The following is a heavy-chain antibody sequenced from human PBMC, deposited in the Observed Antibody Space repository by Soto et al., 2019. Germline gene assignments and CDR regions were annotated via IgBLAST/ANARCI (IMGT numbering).Heavy chain of an antibody. CDR2: VGSDGGST. V-gene: IGHV3-23*01. J-gene: IGHJ4*02. CDR1: GFTFSSFA. Sequence: EVQLLESGGGLVQPGGSLRLSCAASGFTFSSFAMSWVRQAPGKGLEWVSAVGSDGGSTYYADSVKGRFTISRDNSKNTLLLLMNSLRAADTAVYYCAKQIGYCSGGNCYFDYWGQGDLVIVSS. D-gene: IGHD2-15*01. CDR3: AKQIGYCSGGNCYFDY.